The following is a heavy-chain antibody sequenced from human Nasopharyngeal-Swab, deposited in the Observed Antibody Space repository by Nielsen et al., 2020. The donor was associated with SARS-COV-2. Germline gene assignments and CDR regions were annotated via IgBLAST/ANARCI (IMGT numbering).Heavy chain of an antibody. D-gene: IGHD1-26*01. CDR1: GFTFSNYP. J-gene: IGHJ4*02. Sequence: GGSLRLSCAASGFTFSNYPMSWARQAPGKGLEWVSAISGRDDSTFYADSVKGRFTISRDNSKNTLYLQMNSLRADDTAVYYCAKEPGTYSGSYSDYWGQGTLVTVSS. CDR2: ISGRDDST. CDR3: AKEPGTYSGSYSDY. V-gene: IGHV3-23*01.